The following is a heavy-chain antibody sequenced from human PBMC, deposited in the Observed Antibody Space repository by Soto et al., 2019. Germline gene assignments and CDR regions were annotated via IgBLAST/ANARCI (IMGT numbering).Heavy chain of an antibody. J-gene: IGHJ5*02. V-gene: IGHV3-23*01. CDR3: AKDQSLYDSSGYYGDWFDP. D-gene: IGHD3-22*01. CDR1: GFTFSSYA. CDR2: ISGSGGST. Sequence: EVQLLESGGGLVQPGGSLRLSCAASGFTFSSYAMSWVRQAPGKGREWVSAISGSGGSTYYADSVKGRFTISRDNSKNTLYLQMNSLRAEDTAVYYCAKDQSLYDSSGYYGDWFDPWGQGTLVTVSS.